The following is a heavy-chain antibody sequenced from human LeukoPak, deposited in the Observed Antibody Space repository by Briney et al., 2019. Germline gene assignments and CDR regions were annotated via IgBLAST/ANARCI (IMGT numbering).Heavy chain of an antibody. CDR1: GGSFSSYC. Sequence: SKTLSLTCAVYGGSFSSYCLSWIRQPPGKGLEWVGEIKHDGGTNYNPSLKSRVTISVDTSKNQLSLKLSSVPAADTAVYYCAIFKWLGFSYFDYRGAGTLVTVSS. D-gene: IGHD5-12*01. CDR2: IKHDGGT. V-gene: IGHV4-34*01. J-gene: IGHJ4*02. CDR3: AIFKWLGFSYFDY.